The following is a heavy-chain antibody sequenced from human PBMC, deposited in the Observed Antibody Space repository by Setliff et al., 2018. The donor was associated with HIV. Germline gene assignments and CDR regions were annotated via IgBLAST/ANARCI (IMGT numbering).Heavy chain of an antibody. V-gene: IGHV4-4*09. J-gene: IGHJ4*02. CDR2: IHASGKT. Sequence: PSETLSLTCTVSGDTDFYWNWIRQPPGKGLEWTGYIHASGKTNYNPSLKSRVTISLDTSKMQFSLHLTSVTAADTAVYYCATLDPSGGNFLAYWGQGTLVTVSS. CDR3: ATLDPSGGNFLAY. CDR1: GDTDFY. D-gene: IGHD2-21*02.